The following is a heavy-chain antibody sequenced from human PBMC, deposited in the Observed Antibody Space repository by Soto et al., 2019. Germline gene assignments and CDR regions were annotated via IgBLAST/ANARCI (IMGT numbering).Heavy chain of an antibody. CDR1: GYSISSGYY. CDR3: AKWEGLGSDYYYYAMDV. D-gene: IGHD1-26*01. Sequence: SETLSLTCAVSGYSISSGYYWGWIRQPPGKGLEWIGSIYHSGSTYYNPSLKSRVTISVDTSKNQFSLKLSSVTAADTAVYYCAKWEGLGSDYYYYAMDVWGQGTTVTVSS. CDR2: IYHSGST. J-gene: IGHJ6*02. V-gene: IGHV4-38-2*01.